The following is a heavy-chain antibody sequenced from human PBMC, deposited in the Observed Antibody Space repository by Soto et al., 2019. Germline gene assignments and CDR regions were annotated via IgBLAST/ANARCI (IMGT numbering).Heavy chain of an antibody. CDR3: AKVGCSSTSCYALDY. V-gene: IGHV3-9*01. CDR2: ISWNSGSI. J-gene: IGHJ4*02. D-gene: IGHD2-2*01. Sequence: EVQLVESGGGLVQPGRSLRLSCAASGFTFDDYAMHWVRQAPGKGLEWVSGISWNSGSIGYADSVKGRFTISRDNAKNSLYLQMKSLRAEDTALYYCAKVGCSSTSCYALDYWGQGTLVTVSS. CDR1: GFTFDDYA.